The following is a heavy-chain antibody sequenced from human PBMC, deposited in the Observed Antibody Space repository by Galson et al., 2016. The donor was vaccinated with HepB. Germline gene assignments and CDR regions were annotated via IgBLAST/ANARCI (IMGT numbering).Heavy chain of an antibody. CDR1: GASISSTTNY. D-gene: IGHD2-15*01. V-gene: IGHV4-39*01. CDR2: IYYNGSP. Sequence: SETLSLTCSVSGASISSTTNYWIWIRQPPGKGLEWIGSIYYNGSPFYHPSLKSRLTVSVDTSKNHFSLRLTSVTAADTAVYYCARQRHTSASKFFDYWGQGTLVAVSS. CDR3: ARQRHTSASKFFDY. J-gene: IGHJ4*02.